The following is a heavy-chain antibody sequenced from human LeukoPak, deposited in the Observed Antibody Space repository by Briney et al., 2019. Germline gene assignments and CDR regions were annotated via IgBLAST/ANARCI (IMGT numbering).Heavy chain of an antibody. V-gene: IGHV4-34*01. CDR2: INHSGST. D-gene: IGHD4-17*01. CDR1: GGSFSGYY. Sequence: SETLSLTCAVYGGSFSGYYWSWIRQPRGKGLEWIGEINHSGSTNYNPSLKSRVTISVDTSKNQFSLKLSSVTAADTAVYYCARASMTTVTTARAFDYWGQGTLVPVSS. CDR3: ARASMTTVTTARAFDY. J-gene: IGHJ4*02.